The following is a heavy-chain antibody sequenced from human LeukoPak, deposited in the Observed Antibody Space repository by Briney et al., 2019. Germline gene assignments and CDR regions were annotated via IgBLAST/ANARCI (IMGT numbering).Heavy chain of an antibody. D-gene: IGHD3-10*01. CDR3: ARGRGSLNY. J-gene: IGHJ4*02. V-gene: IGHV4-59*01. Sequence: SETLSLTCTASGGSISRYYWSWIRQPPGKGLEWIGYFYDTRSPKYNPSLERRVTISVDMSRNQFSLNLTSVTAADTAVYYCARGRGSLNYWGQGTLATVSS. CDR1: GGSISRYY. CDR2: FYDTRSP.